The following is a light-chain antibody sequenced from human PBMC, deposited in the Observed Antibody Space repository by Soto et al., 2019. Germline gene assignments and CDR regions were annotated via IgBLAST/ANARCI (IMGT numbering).Light chain of an antibody. CDR1: SSDVGDYNY. J-gene: IGLJ2*01. CDR3: SSYTSSSTRV. V-gene: IGLV2-14*03. Sequence: QSALTQPASVSGSPGQSITISCTGTSSDVGDYNYVSWYQQHPGKAPKLMIYDVSNRPSGVSNRFSGSESGNTASLTISGLQAEDEADYYCSSYTSSSTRVFGGGTKLTVL. CDR2: DVS.